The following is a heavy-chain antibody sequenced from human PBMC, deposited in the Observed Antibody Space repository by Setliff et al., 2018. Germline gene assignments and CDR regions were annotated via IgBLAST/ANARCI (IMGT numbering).Heavy chain of an antibody. D-gene: IGHD3-22*01. CDR2: ISGSGGST. CDR1: GFNFNSYW. V-gene: IGHV3-23*01. CDR3: ARGNFYYFDRTGRGPNWFDP. Sequence: PGGSLRLSCAGSGFNFNSYWMNWVRQVPGKGLEWVSVISGSGGSTYYADSVKGRFTISRDNAKNSLYLQMNSLRAEDTAVYYCARGNFYYFDRTGRGPNWFDPWGQGTLVTVSS. J-gene: IGHJ5*02.